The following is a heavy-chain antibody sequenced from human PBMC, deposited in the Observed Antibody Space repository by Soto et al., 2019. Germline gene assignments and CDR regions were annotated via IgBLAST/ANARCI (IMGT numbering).Heavy chain of an antibody. CDR1: GGSFSGYY. V-gene: IGHV4-34*01. J-gene: IGHJ5*02. CDR3: ARERTDFWSGSNRFDP. D-gene: IGHD3-3*01. CDR2: INHSGST. Sequence: QVQLQQWGAGLLKPSETLSLTCAVYGGSFSGYYWSWIRQPPGKGLEWIGEINHSGSTNDNPSLTSRVTIAVDTSTNQFSLKLGSVTAADTALYYCARERTDFWSGSNRFDPCGQGTLDTVSS.